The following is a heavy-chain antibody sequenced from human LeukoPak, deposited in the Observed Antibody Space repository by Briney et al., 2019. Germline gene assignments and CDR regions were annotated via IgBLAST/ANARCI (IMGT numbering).Heavy chain of an antibody. V-gene: IGHV3-21*01. CDR2: ISSSSSYI. J-gene: IGHJ4*02. CDR1: GFTFSSYS. Sequence: AGGSLRLSCAASGFTFSSYSMNWVRQAPGKGLEWVSSISSSSSYIYYAGSVKGRFTISRDNAKNSLYLQMNSLRAEDTAVYYCAREADWGQGTLVTVS. CDR3: AREAD.